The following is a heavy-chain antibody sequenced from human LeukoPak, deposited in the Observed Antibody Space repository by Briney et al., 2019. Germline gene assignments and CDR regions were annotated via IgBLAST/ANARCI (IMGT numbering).Heavy chain of an antibody. J-gene: IGHJ4*02. CDR1: GYSLTSYW. CDR3: VAWFGESGFFDYFDY. V-gene: IGHV5-51*01. D-gene: IGHD3-10*01. Sequence: GESLKISCKGSGYSLTSYWVGWVRQMPGKGLEWMGIIYPGDSDTRYSPSFQGQVTISADKSISTAYLQWSSLKASDTAMYYCVAWFGESGFFDYFDYWGQGTLVTVSS. CDR2: IYPGDSDT.